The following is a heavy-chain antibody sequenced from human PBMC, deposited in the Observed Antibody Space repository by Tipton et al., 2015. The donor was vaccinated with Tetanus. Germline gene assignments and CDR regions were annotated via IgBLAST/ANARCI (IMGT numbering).Heavy chain of an antibody. V-gene: IGHV3-21*04. Sequence: VQLVQSGGGLVKPGGSLRLSCVGSGFTFSTYSLNWVRQAPGKGLEWVSSISRSGTYIYHTDSVKGRFTISRDDAKNSVYLQMNSLRAEDTAIYYCAGEDLVRGVLRVGGEHWGQGTLVIVSS. CDR1: GFTFSTYS. CDR2: ISRSGTYI. CDR3: AGEDLVRGVLRVGGEH. D-gene: IGHD3-10*01. J-gene: IGHJ1*01.